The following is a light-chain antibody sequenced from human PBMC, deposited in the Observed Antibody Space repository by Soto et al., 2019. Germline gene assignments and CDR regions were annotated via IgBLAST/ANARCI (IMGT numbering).Light chain of an antibody. CDR3: SSYTSSSTLYV. CDR2: DVT. Sequence: QSALTQPASVSGSPGQSITISCTGTSSDVGGYNYVSWYQQHPGQAPRLMVYDVTNRASGVSDRFSVSKSGNTVSLTISGLQAEDEADYYCSSYTSSSTLYVFGTGTKLTVL. J-gene: IGLJ1*01. CDR1: SSDVGGYNY. V-gene: IGLV2-14*01.